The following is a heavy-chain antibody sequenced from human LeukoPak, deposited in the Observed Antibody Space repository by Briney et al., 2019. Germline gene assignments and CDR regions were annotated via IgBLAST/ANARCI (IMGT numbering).Heavy chain of an antibody. CDR3: ARDSAYNWNDGHFDY. CDR1: GFTFSSYS. CDR2: ISSSSSYI. V-gene: IGHV3-21*01. J-gene: IGHJ4*02. Sequence: PGGSLRLPCAASGFTFSSYSMNWVRQAPGKGLEWVSSISSSSSYIYYADSVKGRFTISRDNAKNSLYLQMNSLRAEDTAVYYCARDSAYNWNDGHFDYWGQGTLVTVSS. D-gene: IGHD1-1*01.